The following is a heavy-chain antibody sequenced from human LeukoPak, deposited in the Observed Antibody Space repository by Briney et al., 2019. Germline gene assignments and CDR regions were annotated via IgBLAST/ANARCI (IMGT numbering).Heavy chain of an antibody. CDR3: ARDGTYYLAD. J-gene: IGHJ4*02. D-gene: IGHD3-10*01. CDR1: GFTFSSYA. Sequence: GGSLRLSCAASGFTFSSYAMHWVRQAPGKGLEWVAVISYDGSNKYHADSVKGRFTISRDNSKNTLYLQMNSLRAEDTAVYYCARDGTYYLADWGQGTLVTVSS. V-gene: IGHV3-30-3*01. CDR2: ISYDGSNK.